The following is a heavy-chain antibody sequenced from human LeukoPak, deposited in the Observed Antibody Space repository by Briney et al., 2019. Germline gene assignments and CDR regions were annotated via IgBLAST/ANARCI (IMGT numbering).Heavy chain of an antibody. Sequence: GGSLRLSCSASGFTFSSYAMHWVRQAPGKGLEYVSAISSNGGSTYYADSVKGRFTISRDNSKNTLYLQMSSLRAEDTAVYYCARGDYYDSSGYSQYFQHWGQGTLVTVSS. CDR1: GFTFSSYA. CDR2: ISSNGGST. CDR3: ARGDYYDSSGYSQYFQH. J-gene: IGHJ1*01. V-gene: IGHV3-64D*09. D-gene: IGHD3-22*01.